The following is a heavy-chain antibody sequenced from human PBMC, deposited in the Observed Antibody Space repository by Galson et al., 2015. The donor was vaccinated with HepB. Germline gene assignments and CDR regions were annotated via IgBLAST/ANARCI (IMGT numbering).Heavy chain of an antibody. CDR1: GYTFTSYY. Sequence: SVKVSCKASGYTFTSYYMHWVRQAPGQGLEWMGIINPSGGSTSYAQKFQGGVTMTRDTSTSTVYMELSSLRSEDTAVYYCARDWGPRYSYGYYYGMDVWGQGTTVTVSS. D-gene: IGHD5-18*01. CDR3: ARDWGPRYSYGYYYGMDV. J-gene: IGHJ6*02. CDR2: INPSGGST. V-gene: IGHV1-46*01.